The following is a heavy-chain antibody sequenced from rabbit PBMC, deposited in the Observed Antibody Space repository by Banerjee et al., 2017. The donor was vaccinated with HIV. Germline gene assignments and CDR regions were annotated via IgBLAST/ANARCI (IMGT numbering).Heavy chain of an antibody. CDR2: IDTIFGNV. CDR3: ARDLTGVIGWNFNL. Sequence: QLVESGGGLVQPGGSLKLSCKASGFDFSSYYISWVRQAPGKGLEWIGYIDTIFGNVDYASWVNGRFTISSDNAQNTVDLQVHSLTAADTATYFCARDLTGVIGWNFNLWGPGTLVTVS. D-gene: IGHD1-1*01. CDR1: GFDFSSYY. V-gene: IGHV1S7*01. J-gene: IGHJ4*01.